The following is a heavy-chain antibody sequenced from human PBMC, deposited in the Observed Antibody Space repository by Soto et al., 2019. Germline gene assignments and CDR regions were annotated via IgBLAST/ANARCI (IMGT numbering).Heavy chain of an antibody. CDR1: GFTFSSYG. Sequence: LRLSCAASGFTFSSYGMHWVRQAPGKGLEWVAVISYDGSNKYYADSVKGRFTISRDNSKNMLHLQMDSLRAEDTAVYYCAKDYYGYHFGMDVWGQGTTVTVSS. V-gene: IGHV3-30*18. CDR3: AKDYYGYHFGMDV. CDR2: ISYDGSNK. J-gene: IGHJ6*02.